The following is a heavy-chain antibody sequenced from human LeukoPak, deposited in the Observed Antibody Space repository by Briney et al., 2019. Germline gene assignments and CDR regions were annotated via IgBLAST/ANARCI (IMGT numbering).Heavy chain of an antibody. J-gene: IGHJ5*02. V-gene: IGHV4-59*01. D-gene: IGHD3-22*01. CDR3: ARRPYYYDSSGYYYGWFDP. Sequence: SETLSLTCTVSGGSISSYYWSWIRQPPGKGLEWIGYIYYSGSINYNPSLKSRVTISVDTSKNQFSLKLSSVTAADTAVYYCARRPYYYDSSGYYYGWFDPWGQGTLVTVSS. CDR1: GGSISSYY. CDR2: IYYSGSI.